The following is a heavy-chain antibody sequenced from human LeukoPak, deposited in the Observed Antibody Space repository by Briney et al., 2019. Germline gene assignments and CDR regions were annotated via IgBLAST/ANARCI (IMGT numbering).Heavy chain of an antibody. CDR3: ARDGNNWNPRFYYYYYYKDV. D-gene: IGHD1-20*01. J-gene: IGHJ6*03. CDR1: GFTFSSYA. CDR2: ISYDGSNK. Sequence: GGSLRLSCAASGFTFSSYAMHWVRQAPGKGLEWVAVISYDGSNKYYADSVKGRFTISRDNSKNTLYLQMNSLRAEDTAVYYCARDGNNWNPRFYYYYYYKDVWGKGTTVTVSS. V-gene: IGHV3-30*04.